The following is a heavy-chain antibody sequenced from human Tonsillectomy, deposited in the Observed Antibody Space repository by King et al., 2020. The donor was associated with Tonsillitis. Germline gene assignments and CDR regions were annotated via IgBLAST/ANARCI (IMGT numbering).Heavy chain of an antibody. CDR3: ARDLNCSGGSCYGANSFDP. V-gene: IGHV1-69*04. J-gene: IGHJ5*02. CDR1: GGTFSSYA. D-gene: IGHD2-15*01. Sequence: QLVQSGAEVKKPGSSVKVSCKASGGTFSSYAISWVRQAPGQGLEWMGRIIPILGIANYAQKFQGRVTITADKSTSTAYMELSSLRSEDTAVYYCARDLNCSGGSCYGANSFDPWGQGTLVTVSS. CDR2: IIPILGIA.